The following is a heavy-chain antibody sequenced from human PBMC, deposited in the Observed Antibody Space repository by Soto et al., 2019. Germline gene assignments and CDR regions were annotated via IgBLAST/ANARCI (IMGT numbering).Heavy chain of an antibody. CDR2: IYYSGST. CDR1: GGSISSGDYY. D-gene: IGHD3-16*02. J-gene: IGHJ5*02. Sequence: QVQLQESGPGLVKPSQTLSLTCTVSGGSISSGDYYWSWIRQPPGKGLEWIGYIYYSGSTYYNPSLKSRVTIAGDTSNNQFSLKLSSVAAAETAVYYCARDQSMITFGGVSVGTEGVGPWGQGTLVTVSS. CDR3: ARDQSMITFGGVSVGTEGVGP. V-gene: IGHV4-30-4*01.